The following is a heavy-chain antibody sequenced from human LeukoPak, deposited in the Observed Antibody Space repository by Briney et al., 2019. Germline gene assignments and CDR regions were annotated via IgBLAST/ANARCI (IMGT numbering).Heavy chain of an antibody. Sequence: GGSLRLSCAASGFTFSSFAMSWVRQAPGQGLQWVSSISGDSDYTYHADSVKGRFTISRDNSKNTMYLQMTSLRPDDTALYYCTKGPYLTTVASFFDPWGQGTLVTVSS. CDR2: ISGDSDYT. D-gene: IGHD4-23*01. CDR1: GFTFSSFA. V-gene: IGHV3-23*01. CDR3: TKGPYLTTVASFFDP. J-gene: IGHJ5*02.